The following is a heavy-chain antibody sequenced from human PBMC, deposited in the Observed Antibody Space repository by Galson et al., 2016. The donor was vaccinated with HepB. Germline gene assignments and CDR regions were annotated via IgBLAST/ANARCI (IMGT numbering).Heavy chain of an antibody. CDR3: ARDDLRGYDTYVY. Sequence: SLRLSCAASGSTFSSYGMHWVRQAPGKGLEWVAVISDDGSNKNYADSVRGRFTISRDNSKNPLFLQMNSLRAEDTAVYYCARDDLRGYDTYVYWGQGTLVTVSS. CDR2: ISDDGSNK. V-gene: IGHV3-30*03. CDR1: GSTFSSYG. D-gene: IGHD3-22*01. J-gene: IGHJ4*02.